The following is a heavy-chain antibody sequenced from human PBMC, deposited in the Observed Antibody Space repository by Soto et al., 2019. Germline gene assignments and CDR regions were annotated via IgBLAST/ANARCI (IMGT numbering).Heavy chain of an antibody. CDR1: GGSVSSGSFY. D-gene: IGHD3-22*01. CDR3: ARGSSITMIVVVGDYFDY. Sequence: PSETLSLTCTVSGGSVSSGSFYWSWIRQPPGKGLEWIGYIYYSGSTNYNPSLKSRVTISVDTSKNQFSLKLSSVTDADTAVYYCARGSSITMIVVVGDYFDYWGQGTLVTVSS. J-gene: IGHJ4*02. CDR2: IYYSGST. V-gene: IGHV4-61*01.